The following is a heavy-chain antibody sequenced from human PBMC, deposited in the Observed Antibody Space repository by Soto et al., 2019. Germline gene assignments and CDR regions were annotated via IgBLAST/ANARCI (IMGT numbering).Heavy chain of an antibody. V-gene: IGHV4-59*08. Sequence: QVQLQESGPGLVKPSETLSLSCTVSGGSISSYYWSWFRQSPGKRMEWIGYVHHSWGSSYNPSLQSQVSISLDTPKSKFSLKVTSVTATYTAVYYCARQGFGPLHGLVDVWGQGTTVTVSS. CDR1: GGSISSYY. CDR2: VHHSWGS. CDR3: ARQGFGPLHGLVDV. D-gene: IGHD3-10*01. J-gene: IGHJ6*02.